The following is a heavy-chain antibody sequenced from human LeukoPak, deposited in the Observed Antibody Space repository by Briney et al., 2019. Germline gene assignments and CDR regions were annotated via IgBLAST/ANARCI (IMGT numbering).Heavy chain of an antibody. J-gene: IGHJ5*01. CDR3: ARFADSSGWFDY. Sequence: GGSLRLSCVASGFTFSSYAMHWVRQAPGKGLEWVAVISYDGSNKYYADSVKGRFTISRDNSKNTLYLQMNSLRAEDTAVYYCARFADSSGWFDYWGQGTLVTVSS. V-gene: IGHV3-30-3*01. CDR1: GFTFSSYA. D-gene: IGHD6-19*01. CDR2: ISYDGSNK.